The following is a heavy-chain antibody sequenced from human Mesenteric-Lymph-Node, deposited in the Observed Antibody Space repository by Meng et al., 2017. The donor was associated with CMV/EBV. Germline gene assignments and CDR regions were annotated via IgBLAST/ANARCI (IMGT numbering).Heavy chain of an antibody. CDR3: ARDRRHCSGGNCHYDGFDI. CDR2: ISYSGNT. V-gene: IGHV4-4*02. CDR1: SRSDW. Sequence: SRSDWFGWVRQFTGKGLEWSEEISYSGNTNYNPSLQTRITISLATSKVHISLKVTSVTAADTAVYYCARDRRHCSGGNCHYDGFDIWGHGTVVTVSS. D-gene: IGHD2-15*01. J-gene: IGHJ3*02.